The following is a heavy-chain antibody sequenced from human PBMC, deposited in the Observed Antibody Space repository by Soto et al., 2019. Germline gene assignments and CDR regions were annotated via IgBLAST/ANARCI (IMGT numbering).Heavy chain of an antibody. Sequence: GASVKVSCKASGGTFSSYTISWVRQAPGQGLEWMGRIIPILGIANYAQKFQGRVTITADKSTSTAYMELSSLRSEDTAVYYCARGGSGSYPPNYYFDYWGQGTLVTVSS. CDR2: IIPILGIA. CDR3: ARGGSGSYPPNYYFDY. J-gene: IGHJ4*02. D-gene: IGHD3-10*01. V-gene: IGHV1-69*02. CDR1: GGTFSSYT.